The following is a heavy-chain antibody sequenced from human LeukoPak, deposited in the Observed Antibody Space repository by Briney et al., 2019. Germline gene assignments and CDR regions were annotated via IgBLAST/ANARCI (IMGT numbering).Heavy chain of an antibody. V-gene: IGHV3-48*03. J-gene: IGHJ5*02. CDR2: IGSSGSTV. CDR3: ARIEGYSYGFGQNWFDP. Sequence: GGSLRLSCAASGFSFSSYEMNWVRQAPGKGLEWVSYIGSSGSTVYYADSVKGRFTISRDNAKNSLYLQMNSLRAEDTAVYYCARIEGYSYGFGQNWFDPWGQGTLVTVSS. CDR1: GFSFSSYE. D-gene: IGHD5-18*01.